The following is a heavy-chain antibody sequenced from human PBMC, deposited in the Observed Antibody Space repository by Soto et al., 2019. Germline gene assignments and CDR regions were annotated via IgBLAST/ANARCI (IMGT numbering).Heavy chain of an antibody. CDR3: ARDDGEMATTFDY. V-gene: IGHV1-69*06. CDR1: GGTFSSYA. Sequence: GASVKVSCKASGGTFSSYAISWVRQAPGQGLEWMGGIIPIFGTANYAQKFQGRVTITADKSTSTAYMELSSLRSEDTAVYYCARDDGEMATTFDYWGQGXLVTVYS. D-gene: IGHD5-12*01. CDR2: IIPIFGTA. J-gene: IGHJ4*02.